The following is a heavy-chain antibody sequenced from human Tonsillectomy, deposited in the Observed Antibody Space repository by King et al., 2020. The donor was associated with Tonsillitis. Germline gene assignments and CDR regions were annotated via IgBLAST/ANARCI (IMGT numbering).Heavy chain of an antibody. Sequence: VQLVESGGGLVQPGRSLRLSCAASGFTFDNYAMHVVRQAPGKGLEWVSGISWNSGSMGYADSVKGRFTISRDNAKNSLYLQMNSLRAEDSAFYYCAKDMGGSGRYFYGMDVWGQGTTVTVSS. V-gene: IGHV3-9*01. J-gene: IGHJ6*02. CDR3: AKDMGGSGRYFYGMDV. D-gene: IGHD3-10*01. CDR1: GFTFDNYA. CDR2: ISWNSGSM.